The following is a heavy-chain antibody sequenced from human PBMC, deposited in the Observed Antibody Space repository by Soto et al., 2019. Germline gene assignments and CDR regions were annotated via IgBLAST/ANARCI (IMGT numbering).Heavy chain of an antibody. V-gene: IGHV1-2*04. CDR1: GYTFTGYY. D-gene: IGHD2-2*01. Sequence: QVQLVQSGAEVMKPGASVKVSCKASGYTFTGYYMHWVRQAPGQGLEWMGWINPNSGGTNYAQKFQGWVTMTRDTSISTAYMELSRLRSDDTAVYYCARATGGDIVVVPAANDAFDIWGQGTMVTVSS. CDR2: INPNSGGT. CDR3: ARATGGDIVVVPAANDAFDI. J-gene: IGHJ3*02.